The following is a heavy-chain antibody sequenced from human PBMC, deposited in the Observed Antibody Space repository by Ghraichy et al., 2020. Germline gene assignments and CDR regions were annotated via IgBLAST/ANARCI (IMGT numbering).Heavy chain of an antibody. CDR1: GFTFSNAW. J-gene: IGHJ4*02. V-gene: IGHV3-15*01. CDR3: TTDPVTFDWLGVDY. CDR2: IKSKTDGGTT. D-gene: IGHD3-9*01. Sequence: GGSLRLSCAASGFTFSNAWMSWVRQAPGKGLEWVGRIKSKTDGGTTDYAAPVKGRFTISRDDSKNTLYLQMNSLKTEDTAVYYCTTDPVTFDWLGVDYWGQGTLVTVSS.